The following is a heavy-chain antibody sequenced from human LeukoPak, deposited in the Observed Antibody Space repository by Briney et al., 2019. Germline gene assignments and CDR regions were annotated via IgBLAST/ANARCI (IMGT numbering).Heavy chain of an antibody. D-gene: IGHD3-22*01. CDR1: GFTFSSYA. J-gene: IGHJ4*02. V-gene: IGHV3-23*01. CDR2: ISGSGGST. CDR3: TMIVVAKTIDY. Sequence: GGSLRVSCAASGFTFSSYAMSWVRQAPGKGLEWVSAISGSGGSTYYADSVKGRFTISRDNSKNTLYLQMNSLRAEDTAVYYCTMIVVAKTIDYWGQGTLVTVSS.